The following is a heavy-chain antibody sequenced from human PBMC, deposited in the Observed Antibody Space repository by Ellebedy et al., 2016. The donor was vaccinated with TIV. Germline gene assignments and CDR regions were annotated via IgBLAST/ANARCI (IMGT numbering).Heavy chain of an antibody. J-gene: IGHJ4*02. Sequence: GSLRLSXAVYGGSFSGYYWSWIRQPPGKGLEWIGEINHSGSTNYNPSLKSRVTISVDTSKNQFSLKLSSVTAADTAVYYCAREGRDIVATFDYWGQGTLVTVSS. CDR3: AREGRDIVATFDY. CDR2: INHSGST. CDR1: GGSFSGYY. V-gene: IGHV4-34*01. D-gene: IGHD5-12*01.